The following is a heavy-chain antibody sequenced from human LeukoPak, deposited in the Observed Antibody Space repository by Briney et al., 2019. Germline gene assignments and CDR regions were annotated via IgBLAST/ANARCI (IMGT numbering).Heavy chain of an antibody. D-gene: IGHD3-9*01. J-gene: IGHJ4*02. CDR2: IYYSGST. Sequence: SETLSLTCTVSGGSISSYYWSWIRQPPGKGLEWIGYIYYSGSTNYNPSLKSRVTISVDTSKNQFSLKLNSVTAADTAVYYCARTGYDILTGYRAKQYYFDYWGQGTLVTVSS. V-gene: IGHV4-59*01. CDR3: ARTGYDILTGYRAKQYYFDY. CDR1: GGSISSYY.